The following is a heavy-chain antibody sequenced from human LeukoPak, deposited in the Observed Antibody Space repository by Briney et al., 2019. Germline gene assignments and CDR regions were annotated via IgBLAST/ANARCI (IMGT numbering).Heavy chain of an antibody. V-gene: IGHV1-2*02. CDR1: GYTFTGYY. CDR3: ARDTAKLELRYWYFDL. Sequence: GASVKVSCKASGYTFTGYYMHWVRQAPGQGLEWMGWINPNSGGTNYAQKLQGRVTMTTDTSTSTAYMELRSLRSDDTAVYYCARDTAKLELRYWYFDLWGRGTLVTVSS. D-gene: IGHD1-7*01. J-gene: IGHJ2*01. CDR2: INPNSGGT.